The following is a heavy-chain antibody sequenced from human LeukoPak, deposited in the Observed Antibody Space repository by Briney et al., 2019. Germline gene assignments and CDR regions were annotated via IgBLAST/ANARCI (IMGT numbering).Heavy chain of an antibody. J-gene: IGHJ6*02. D-gene: IGHD2/OR15-2a*01. V-gene: IGHV3-11*01. CDR3: ARDSPTTPPSYYYYGMDV. CDR2: ISSSGSTI. Sequence: GGSLRLSCAASGFTFSDYYLSWIRQAPGKGLEWASYISSSGSTIYYADSVKGRFTISRDNAKNSLYLQMNSLRAEDTAVYYCARDSPTTPPSYYYYGMDVWGQGTTVTVSS. CDR1: GFTFSDYY.